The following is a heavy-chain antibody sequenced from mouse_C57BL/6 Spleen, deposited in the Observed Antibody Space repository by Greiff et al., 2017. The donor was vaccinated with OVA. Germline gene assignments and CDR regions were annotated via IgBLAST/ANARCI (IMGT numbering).Heavy chain of an antibody. Sequence: QVQLQQPGAELVKPGASVKMSCKASGYTFTSYWITWVKQRPGQGLEWIGDIYPGSGSTNYNEKFKSKATLTVDTSSSTAYMQISSLTSEDSAVYYCARKGAHDYGDAMDYWGQGTSVTVSS. CDR3: ARKGAHDYGDAMDY. CDR1: GYTFTSYW. CDR2: IYPGSGST. J-gene: IGHJ4*01. D-gene: IGHD1-2*01. V-gene: IGHV1-55*01.